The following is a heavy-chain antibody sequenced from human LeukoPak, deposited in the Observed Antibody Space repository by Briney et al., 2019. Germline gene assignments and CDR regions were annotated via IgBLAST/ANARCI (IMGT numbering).Heavy chain of an antibody. V-gene: IGHV3-30-3*01. CDR3: ARASILGQIVVVPPAMLGGLDY. CDR2: ISYDGSNK. J-gene: IGHJ4*02. Sequence: GGSLRLSCTASGFTFSSFSMHWARQAPGKGLEWVAVISYDGSNKFYADSVKGRFTISRDSSKNTQYLQLNSLRAEDTAVYYCARASILGQIVVVPPAMLGGLDYWGQGTLVTVSS. D-gene: IGHD2-2*01. CDR1: GFTFSSFS.